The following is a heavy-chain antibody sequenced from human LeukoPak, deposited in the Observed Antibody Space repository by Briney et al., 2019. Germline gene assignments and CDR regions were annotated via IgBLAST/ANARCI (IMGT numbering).Heavy chain of an antibody. J-gene: IGHJ4*02. CDR2: INHSGST. Sequence: SETLSLTCAVSGGSISSSNWWSWVRQPPGKGLEWIGEINHSGSTNYNPSLKSRVTISVDTSKNHLSLRLSSVTAADTAVYYCARLSEKLNLFSSSSGFDYWGQGTLVTVSS. D-gene: IGHD6-6*01. V-gene: IGHV4-4*02. CDR3: ARLSEKLNLFSSSSGFDY. CDR1: GGSISSSNW.